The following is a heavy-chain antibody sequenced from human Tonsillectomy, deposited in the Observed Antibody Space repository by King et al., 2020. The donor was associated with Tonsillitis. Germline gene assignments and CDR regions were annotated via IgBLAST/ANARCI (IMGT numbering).Heavy chain of an antibody. V-gene: IGHV3-74*01. CDR3: ARRGSYFRVGAFDI. D-gene: IGHD1-26*01. Sequence: VQLVESGGGLVQPGGSLRLSCAASGFTFSSYWMHWVRQAPGKGLVWVSRINSDGSSTNYADSVKGRFTISRDNAKNTLYLQMNSLRAEDTAVYYCARRGSYFRVGAFDIWGQGTMVTVSS. CDR2: INSDGSST. J-gene: IGHJ3*02. CDR1: GFTFSSYW.